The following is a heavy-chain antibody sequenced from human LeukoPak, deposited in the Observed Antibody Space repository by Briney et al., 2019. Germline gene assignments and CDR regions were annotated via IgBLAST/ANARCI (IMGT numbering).Heavy chain of an antibody. D-gene: IGHD3-10*01. Sequence: GGSLTLACAASEFTLSSYWMTWVRQAPGEGLEWVANIKQDGGEKHYVDSVEGRFTISRDNAKNSLFLQMNSLRVEDTAVYYCARDRDYYGSLIYAYDAFDLWGQGTMVTVSS. J-gene: IGHJ3*01. CDR2: IKQDGGEK. CDR3: ARDRDYYGSLIYAYDAFDL. CDR1: EFTLSSYW. V-gene: IGHV3-7*03.